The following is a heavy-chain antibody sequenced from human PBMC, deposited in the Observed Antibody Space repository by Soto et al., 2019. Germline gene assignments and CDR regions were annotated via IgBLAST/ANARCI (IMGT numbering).Heavy chain of an antibody. CDR1: GGSVSSGRYS. D-gene: IGHD3-16*01. CDR3: ERWTELGKAGIYFDY. CDR2: IYYNGRS. Sequence: PSETLSLTCTVSGGSVSSGRYSWSWIRQPPGKGLEWIGYIYYNGRSNSNPSLKSRVTISIDTSKNQFSLKLSSVTAADTAVYYCERWTELGKAGIYFDYWGQGTLVTVSS. J-gene: IGHJ4*02. V-gene: IGHV4-61*01.